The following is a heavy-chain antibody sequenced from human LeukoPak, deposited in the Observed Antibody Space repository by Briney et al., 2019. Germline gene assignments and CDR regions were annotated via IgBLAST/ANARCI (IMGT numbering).Heavy chain of an antibody. Sequence: SETLSLTCTVSGGSISSYYWSWIRQPPGKGLEWIGYMYYSGSTNYNPSLKSRVTISVDMSKNQFSLKVSSVTAADTAVYYCARRVTSNWFDPWGREPWSPSP. CDR2: MYYSGST. J-gene: IGHJ5*02. V-gene: IGHV4-59*08. D-gene: IGHD2-21*02. CDR3: ARRVTSNWFDP. CDR1: GGSISSYY.